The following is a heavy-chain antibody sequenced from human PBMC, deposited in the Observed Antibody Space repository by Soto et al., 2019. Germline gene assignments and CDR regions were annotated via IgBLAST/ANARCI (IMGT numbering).Heavy chain of an antibody. CDR3: ARELYCCGGSCYRDAFDI. CDR1: GGTFSSYA. CDR2: IIPIFSTA. Sequence: ASVNVSCKASGGTFSSYAISWVRQAPGQGLEWMGGIIPIFSTANYAQKFRGSVTIAADKSTSTAYMELSSLRSEDTSVCSCARELYCCGGSCYRDAFDIWGQGTMVTVSS. D-gene: IGHD2-15*01. V-gene: IGHV1-69*06. J-gene: IGHJ3*02.